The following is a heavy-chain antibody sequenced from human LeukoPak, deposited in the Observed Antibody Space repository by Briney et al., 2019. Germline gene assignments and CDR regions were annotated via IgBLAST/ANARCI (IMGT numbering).Heavy chain of an antibody. CDR2: ISAYNGNT. CDR1: GYTFTSYG. J-gene: IGHJ4*02. D-gene: IGHD3-22*01. CDR3: ARGSYYYDSSGYSDFDY. Sequence: ASVKVSCKASGYTFTSYGISWVRQAPGQGLEWMGWISAYNGNTNYAQKLQGRVTMTTDTSTSTAYMELRSLRSDDTAVYYCARGSYYYDSSGYSDFDYWGQGTLVTVSP. V-gene: IGHV1-18*01.